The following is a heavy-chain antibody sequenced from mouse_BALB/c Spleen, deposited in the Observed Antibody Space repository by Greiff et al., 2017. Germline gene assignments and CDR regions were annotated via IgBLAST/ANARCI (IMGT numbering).Heavy chain of an antibody. CDR2: IRNKANGYTT. D-gene: IGHD2-1*01. V-gene: IGHV7-3*02. J-gene: IGHJ4*01. CDR1: GFTFTDYY. Sequence: EVNVVESGGGLVQPGGSLRLSCATSGFTFTDYYMSWVRQPPGKALEWLGFIRNKANGYTTEYSASVKGRFTISRDNSQSILYLQMNTLRAEDSATYYCARGDGNLYYAMDYWGQGTSVTVSA. CDR3: ARGDGNLYYAMDY.